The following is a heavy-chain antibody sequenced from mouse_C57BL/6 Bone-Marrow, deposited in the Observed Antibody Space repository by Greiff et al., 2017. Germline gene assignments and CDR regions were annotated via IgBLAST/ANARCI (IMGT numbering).Heavy chain of an antibody. CDR1: GYSFTGYY. Sequence: DVQLQESGPELVKPGASVKISCKASGYSFTGYYMHWVKQSSEKSLEWIGEINPSTGGTSYNQKFKGKATLTVDKSSSTAYMQLKSLTSEDSAVYYCAREDYYGYFDYWGQGTTLTVSS. D-gene: IGHD1-1*01. J-gene: IGHJ2*01. V-gene: IGHV1-43*01. CDR2: INPSTGGT. CDR3: AREDYYGYFDY.